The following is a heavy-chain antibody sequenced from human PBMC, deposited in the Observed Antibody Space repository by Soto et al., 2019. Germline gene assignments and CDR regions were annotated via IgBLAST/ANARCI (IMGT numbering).Heavy chain of an antibody. CDR3: ARGVGGFVELLPPFDY. Sequence: QVQLVQSGAEVKKPGSSVKVSCKASGGTFSSYAISWVRQAPGQGLEWMGGIIPIFGTANYAQKLKGRVTITEDESTSTAYMELSILRSEDTAVYYCARGVGGFVELLPPFDYWGQGTLVTVSS. D-gene: IGHD3-10*01. J-gene: IGHJ4*02. CDR2: IIPIFGTA. V-gene: IGHV1-69*01. CDR1: GGTFSSYA.